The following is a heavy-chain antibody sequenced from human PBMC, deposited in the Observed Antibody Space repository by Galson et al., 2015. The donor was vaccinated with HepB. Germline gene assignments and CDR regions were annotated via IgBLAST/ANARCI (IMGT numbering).Heavy chain of an antibody. CDR1: GFTFGDYA. V-gene: IGHV3-49*03. J-gene: IGHJ4*02. Sequence: SLRLSCAASGFTFGDYAMSWFRQAPGKGLEWVSFIRSKAYGGTTEYAASVKGRFTISRDDSKSIAYLQMNSLKTEDTAVYYCTRCQDIVVVPAAPSFDYWGQGTLVTVSS. CDR2: IRSKAYGGTT. CDR3: TRCQDIVVVPAAPSFDY. D-gene: IGHD2-2*01.